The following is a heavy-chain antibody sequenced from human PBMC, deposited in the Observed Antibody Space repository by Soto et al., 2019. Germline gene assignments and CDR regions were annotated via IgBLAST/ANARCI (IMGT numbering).Heavy chain of an antibody. CDR1: GYRFTSYW. D-gene: IGHD3-22*01. CDR2: IYPDDSDV. V-gene: IGHV5-51*01. CDR3: ARHFDSSGYYPDY. J-gene: IGHJ4*02. Sequence: GESLKISCQGSGYRFTSYWIAWVRQMPGKGLEWVGIIYPDDSDVKYSPSFQGQVTISADRSNSTAYLQWRSLKASDTAMYFCARHFDSSGYYPDYWGQGTQVTVSS.